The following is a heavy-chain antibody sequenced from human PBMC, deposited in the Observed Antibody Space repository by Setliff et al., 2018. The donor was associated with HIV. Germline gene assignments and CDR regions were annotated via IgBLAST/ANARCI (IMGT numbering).Heavy chain of an antibody. CDR3: ARNPDSGYYSGAFDI. V-gene: IGHV1-3*01. Sequence: GASVKVSCKASGYTFTSYTMHWERQAPGQRLEWMGWINSGNGNTKYSQKFQGRVTITRDISAITAYMELSSLISEDTAVYYCARNPDSGYYSGAFDIWGQGTMVTVSS. CDR1: GYTFTSYT. CDR2: INSGNGNT. J-gene: IGHJ3*02. D-gene: IGHD5-12*01.